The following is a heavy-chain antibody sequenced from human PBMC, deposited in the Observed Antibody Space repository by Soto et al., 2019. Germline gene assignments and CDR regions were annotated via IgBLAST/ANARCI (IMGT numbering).Heavy chain of an antibody. V-gene: IGHV4-39*01. Sequence: QLQLQESGPGLVKPSETLSLTCTVSGGSISSSSYYWGWIRQPPGKGLEWIGGTYYSGNTYYNPSLKTRVTISVDTSKDQFSLKLSSVTAADTAVYYCARHVAGYSSGLDYWGQGTLVTVSS. CDR1: GGSISSSSYY. CDR3: ARHVAGYSSGLDY. CDR2: TYYSGNT. D-gene: IGHD6-19*01. J-gene: IGHJ4*02.